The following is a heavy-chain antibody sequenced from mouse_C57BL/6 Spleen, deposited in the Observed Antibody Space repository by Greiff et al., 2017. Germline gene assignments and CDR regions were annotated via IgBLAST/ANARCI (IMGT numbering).Heavy chain of an antibody. J-gene: IGHJ3*01. D-gene: IGHD2-3*01. CDR2: ISSGSSTI. CDR3: ARGGGYYGFAY. CDR1: GFTFSDYG. V-gene: IGHV5-17*01. Sequence: EVKLQESGGGLVKPGGSLKLSCAASGFTFSDYGMHWARQAPEKGLEWVAYISSGSSTIYYADTVKGRFTISRDNAKNTLFLQMTSLRSEDTAMYYCARGGGYYGFAYWGQGTLVTVSA.